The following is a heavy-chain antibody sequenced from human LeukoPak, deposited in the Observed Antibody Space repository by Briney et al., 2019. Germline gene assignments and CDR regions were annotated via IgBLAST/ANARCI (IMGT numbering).Heavy chain of an antibody. CDR1: GFTFSSYA. J-gene: IGHJ4*02. D-gene: IGHD1-26*01. Sequence: GRSLRLSCAASGFTFSSYAMHWVRQAPGKGLEWVAVISYDGSNKYYADSVKGRFTISRDNSKNTLYLQMNSLRAEDTAVYYCARVIGKLRGSPTPFIDYWGQGTLVTVSS. CDR3: ARVIGKLRGSPTPFIDY. CDR2: ISYDGSNK. V-gene: IGHV3-30-3*01.